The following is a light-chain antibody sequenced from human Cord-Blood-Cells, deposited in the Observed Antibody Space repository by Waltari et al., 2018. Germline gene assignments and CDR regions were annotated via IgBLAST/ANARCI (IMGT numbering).Light chain of an antibody. CDR1: QSISSW. J-gene: IGKJ1*01. V-gene: IGKV1-5*03. CDR3: QQYNSYSWT. Sequence: DIQMTQSPSTLSASVGDRVTITCRASQSISSWLAWYQQKPGKAPRLLIYKASSVESVVPSRFSGSGSGTEFTLTISSLQPDDFATYYCQQYNSYSWTFGQGTKVEIK. CDR2: KAS.